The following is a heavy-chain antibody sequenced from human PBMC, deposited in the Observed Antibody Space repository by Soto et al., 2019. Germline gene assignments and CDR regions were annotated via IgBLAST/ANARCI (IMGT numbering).Heavy chain of an antibody. CDR2: VSYSGGT. V-gene: IGHV4-39*01. CDR3: SRRAPEGFDP. J-gene: IGHJ5*02. Sequence: PSETLSLTCTVSGGSISSSRYFWGWIRQPPGKGLEWIASVSYSGGTYYNPSLKSRVTISVDTSKKQFSLNLTSVTAADTAFYYCSRRAPEGFDPWGQGTQVTVSS. CDR1: GGSISSSRYF.